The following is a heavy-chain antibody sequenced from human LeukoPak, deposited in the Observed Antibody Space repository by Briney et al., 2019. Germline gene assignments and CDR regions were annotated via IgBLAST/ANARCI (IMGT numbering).Heavy chain of an antibody. CDR3: ARGQAGATSR. CDR1: GFTFSRYW. Sequence: GGSLRLSCAASGFTFSRYWMTWVHQAPGKGLEWVTNIKGDGGEKYYVDSVRGRFTISRDNVKNSLSLQMNSLRAEDTAVYYCARGQAGATSRWGQGTLVTVSS. CDR2: IKGDGGEK. D-gene: IGHD1-26*01. J-gene: IGHJ4*02. V-gene: IGHV3-7*01.